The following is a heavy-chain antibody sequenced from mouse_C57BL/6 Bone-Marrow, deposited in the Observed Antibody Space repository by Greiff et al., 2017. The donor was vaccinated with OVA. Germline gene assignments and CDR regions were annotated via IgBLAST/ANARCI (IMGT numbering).Heavy chain of an antibody. V-gene: IGHV6-6*01. CDR3: TRLWQMGTYYAMDY. CDR2: IRNKANNHAT. CDR1: GFTFSDAW. Sequence: EVKVEESGGGLVQPGGSMKLSCAASGFTFSDAWMDWVRQSPEKGLEWVAEIRNKANNHATYYAESVKGRFTISRDDSKSSVYLQMNSLRAEDTGIYYCTRLWQMGTYYAMDYWGQGTSVTVSS. D-gene: IGHD1-1*02. J-gene: IGHJ4*01.